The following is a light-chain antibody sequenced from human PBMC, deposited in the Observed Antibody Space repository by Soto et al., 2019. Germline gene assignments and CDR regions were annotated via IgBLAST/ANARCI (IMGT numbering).Light chain of an antibody. CDR3: HQYKDWPPIFP. V-gene: IGKV3-15*01. Sequence: EIVRTQSPAALSVSPGERATLSCRASQSVSTNLAWYQQKPGQAPRLLIYAASTRATGVPARFTGSGSGTEFTLTISSLQSEDFAVYYCHQYKDWPPIFPFGPGTKVDV. J-gene: IGKJ3*01. CDR2: AAS. CDR1: QSVSTN.